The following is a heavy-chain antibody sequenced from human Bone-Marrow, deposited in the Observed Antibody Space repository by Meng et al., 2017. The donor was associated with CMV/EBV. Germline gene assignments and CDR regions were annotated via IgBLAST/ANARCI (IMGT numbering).Heavy chain of an antibody. D-gene: IGHD1-20*01. V-gene: IGHV3-74*01. Sequence: GESLKISCVASGFTFSSYWMHWVRQVPGKGLVWVSRINSDGSSTYYADAVKGRVTISRDNSKNTLYLQMNSLRAEDTAVYHCAKERDNCFWVLDVWGQGTTVTVSS. J-gene: IGHJ6*02. CDR1: GFTFSSYW. CDR2: INSDGSST. CDR3: AKERDNCFWVLDV.